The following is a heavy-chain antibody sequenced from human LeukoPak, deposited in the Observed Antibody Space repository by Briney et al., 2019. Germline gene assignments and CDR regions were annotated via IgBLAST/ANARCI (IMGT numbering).Heavy chain of an antibody. CDR3: ASLNPLGVAAFDY. CDR1: GFTFSSYS. CDR2: ISSSSLTI. D-gene: IGHD2-15*01. J-gene: IGHJ4*02. V-gene: IGHV3-48*01. Sequence: GGSLRLSCAASGFTFSSYSMNWVRQAPGKGLEWVSYISSSSLTIYYSDSVKGRFTISRDNAKNSLYLQMNSLRAEDTAVYYCASLNPLGVAAFDYWGQGTLVTVSS.